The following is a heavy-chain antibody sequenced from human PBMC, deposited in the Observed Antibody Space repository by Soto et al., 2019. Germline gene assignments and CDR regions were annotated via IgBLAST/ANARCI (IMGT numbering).Heavy chain of an antibody. Sequence: GALRLSCAASGFTFSSYSMNWVRQAPGKGLEWVSYISSSSSTIYYADSVKGRFTISRDNAKNSLYLQMNSLRAEDTAVYYCASRYCSGGRCYTPGSLDPWGQGTLVTVSS. CDR2: ISSSSSTI. CDR1: GFTFSSYS. V-gene: IGHV3-48*01. D-gene: IGHD2-15*01. CDR3: ASRYCSGGRCYTPGSLDP. J-gene: IGHJ5*02.